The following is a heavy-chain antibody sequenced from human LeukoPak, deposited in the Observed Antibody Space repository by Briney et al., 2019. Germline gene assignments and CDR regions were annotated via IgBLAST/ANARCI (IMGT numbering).Heavy chain of an antibody. CDR3: AKEIDTLGTNAFDI. J-gene: IGHJ3*02. CDR1: GFTLSTYA. CDR2: ISSSSSYI. V-gene: IGHV3-21*01. Sequence: GGSLRLSCAASGFTLSTYAMNWVRQAPGKGLEWASSISSSSSYIYYADSVKGRFTISRDNAKTSLYLQMNNLRAEDTAVYYCAKEIDTLGTNAFDIWGQGTIVTVSS. D-gene: IGHD2-15*01.